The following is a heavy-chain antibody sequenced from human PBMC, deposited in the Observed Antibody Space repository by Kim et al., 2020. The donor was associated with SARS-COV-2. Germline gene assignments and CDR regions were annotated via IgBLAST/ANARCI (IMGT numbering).Heavy chain of an antibody. Sequence: GGSLRLSCAASGFTFSSYGMHWVRQAPGKGLEWVAVIWYDGSNKYYADSVKGRFTISRDNSKNTLYLQMNSLRAEDTAVYYCARDLTHSYGLNYFDYWGQGTLVTVSS. V-gene: IGHV3-33*01. CDR3: ARDLTHSYGLNYFDY. J-gene: IGHJ4*02. D-gene: IGHD5-18*01. CDR2: IWYDGSNK. CDR1: GFTFSSYG.